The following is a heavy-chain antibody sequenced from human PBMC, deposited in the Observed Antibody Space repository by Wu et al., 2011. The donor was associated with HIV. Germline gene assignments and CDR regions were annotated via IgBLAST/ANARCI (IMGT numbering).Heavy chain of an antibody. CDR1: GYTFSNYY. CDR2: LNPNGGCT. CDR3: ARRSVDSSGYLEY. D-gene: IGHD3-22*01. J-gene: IGHJ4*02. V-gene: IGHV1-46*01. Sequence: SVKVSCKASGYTFSNYYMHWVRQAPGQGLEWMGILNPNGGCTSYAQNFQGRIILTRDTSTNTVYMELSSLRSEDTAVYYCARRSVDSSGYLEYWGQGTLVTVSS.